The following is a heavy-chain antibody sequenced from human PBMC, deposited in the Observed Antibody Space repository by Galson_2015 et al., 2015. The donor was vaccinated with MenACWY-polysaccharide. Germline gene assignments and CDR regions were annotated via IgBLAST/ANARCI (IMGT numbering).Heavy chain of an antibody. CDR2: ISGSGGGT. V-gene: IGHV3-23*01. CDR3: AKAWAARGYYGYNYMDV. CDR1: GFTFSRYG. J-gene: IGHJ6*03. D-gene: IGHD6-6*01. Sequence: CAASGFTFSRYGMSWVRQAPGKGLEWVSGISGSGGGTHYADSVKGRFTISRDISKNTLYLEMNSLRAEDTAVYYCAKAWAARGYYGYNYMDVWGEGTTVTVSS.